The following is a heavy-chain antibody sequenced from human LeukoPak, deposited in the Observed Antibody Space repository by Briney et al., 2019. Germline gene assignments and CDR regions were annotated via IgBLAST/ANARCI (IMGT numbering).Heavy chain of an antibody. Sequence: KPSETLSLTCAVSGGSISSYSWSWIRQPPGKGLEWIGYIYYSGSTNYNPSLKSRVTISVDTSKNQFSLKLSSVTAADTAVYYCARLTTSSYYYYGMDVWGQGTTVTVSS. J-gene: IGHJ6*02. CDR1: GGSISSYS. CDR2: IYYSGST. CDR3: ARLTTSSYYYYGMDV. V-gene: IGHV4-59*08. D-gene: IGHD4-11*01.